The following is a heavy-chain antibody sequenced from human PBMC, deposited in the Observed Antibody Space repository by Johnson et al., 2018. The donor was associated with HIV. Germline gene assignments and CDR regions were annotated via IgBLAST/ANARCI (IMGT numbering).Heavy chain of an antibody. CDR3: ARLTTSADGGAFDI. Sequence: QVQLVESGGGAVQPGRSLRLSCAASGFTFSVHAMHWVRQAPGKGLEWVAVISSQGSTSYYADSVKGRFSVSRDNAKNSLYLQMNSLRAEDTAVYYCARLTTSADGGAFDIWGQGTMVTVSS. CDR2: ISSQGSTS. V-gene: IGHV3-30*04. J-gene: IGHJ3*02. D-gene: IGHD1-14*01. CDR1: GFTFSVHA.